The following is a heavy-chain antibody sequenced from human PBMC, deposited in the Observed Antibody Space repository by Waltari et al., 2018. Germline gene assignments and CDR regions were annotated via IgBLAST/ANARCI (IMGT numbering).Heavy chain of an antibody. Sequence: QVQLVQSGAEVKKPGSPVKVSCKASGGTFSSYAISWVRQAPGQGLEWKGGIIPIFGTAHYAQKFQGSVTITADESTSTAYMELSSLRSEDTAVYYCARDKPTRPGYFDYWGQGTLVTVSS. J-gene: IGHJ4*02. CDR3: ARDKPTRPGYFDY. CDR2: IIPIFGTA. D-gene: IGHD2-8*02. V-gene: IGHV1-69*13. CDR1: GGTFSSYA.